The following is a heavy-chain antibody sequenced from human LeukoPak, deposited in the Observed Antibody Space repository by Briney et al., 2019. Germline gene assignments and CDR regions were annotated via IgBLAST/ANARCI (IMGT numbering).Heavy chain of an antibody. CDR3: ARSMTGSGSYYPYFDY. CDR1: GFTFSTYE. V-gene: IGHV3-7*04. J-gene: IGHJ4*02. Sequence: GGSLRLSCAASGFTFSTYEINWVRQAPGKGLEWVANTKQDGNEKYYVDSVAGRFTISRDNAKNSLYLQMNSLRAEDTDVYYCARSMTGSGSYYPYFDYWGQGTLVTVSS. D-gene: IGHD3-10*01. CDR2: TKQDGNEK.